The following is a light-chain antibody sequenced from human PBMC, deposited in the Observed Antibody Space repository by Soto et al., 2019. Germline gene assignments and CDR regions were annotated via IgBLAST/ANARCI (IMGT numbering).Light chain of an antibody. V-gene: IGKV3-20*01. CDR2: GAS. CDR1: QTVIHNY. Sequence: EIVLTQSPDTLSLSPGETATLSCRASQTVIHNYLAWHQQKPGQTPRLLVYGASSRATGIPDRFSGGGSGTDFTLTISGLQSEDSAVYFCQQYNNWPFSFGQGTRLEIK. J-gene: IGKJ5*01. CDR3: QQYNNWPFS.